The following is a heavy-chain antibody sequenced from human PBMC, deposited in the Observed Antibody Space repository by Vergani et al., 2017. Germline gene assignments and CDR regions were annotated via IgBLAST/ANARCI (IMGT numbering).Heavy chain of an antibody. V-gene: IGHV4-59*01. Sequence: QVQLQESGPGLVKPSETLSLTCTVSGGSISSYYWSWIRQPPGKGLEWIGYIYYSGSTNYNPSLKSRVTISVDTSKNQFSLKLSSVTAADTAAYYCARQTYSYGYDYWGQGTLVTVSS. CDR2: IYYSGST. CDR1: GGSISSYY. D-gene: IGHD5-18*01. J-gene: IGHJ4*02. CDR3: ARQTYSYGYDY.